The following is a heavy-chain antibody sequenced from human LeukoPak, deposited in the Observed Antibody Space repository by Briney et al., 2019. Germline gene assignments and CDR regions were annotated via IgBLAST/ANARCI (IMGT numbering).Heavy chain of an antibody. CDR3: AKDGYDFWSGTYYYYYGMDV. V-gene: IGHV3-30*18. CDR1: GFTFSSYG. J-gene: IGHJ6*02. CDR2: ISYDGSNK. Sequence: GRSLRLSCAASGFTFSSYGMHWVRQAPGKGLEWVAAISYDGSNKYYADSVKGRFTISRDNSKNTLYLQMNSLRAEDTAVYYCAKDGYDFWSGTYYYYYGMDVWGQGTTVTVSS. D-gene: IGHD3-3*01.